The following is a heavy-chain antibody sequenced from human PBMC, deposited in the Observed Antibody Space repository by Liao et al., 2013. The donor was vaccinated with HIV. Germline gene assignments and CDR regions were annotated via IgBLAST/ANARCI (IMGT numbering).Heavy chain of an antibody. D-gene: IGHD1-26*01. V-gene: IGHV4-59*06. CDR2: IYYSGST. CDR3: ARVSREGYYYYMDV. Sequence: QVQLQESGPGLVKPSETLSLICTVSGASISSYYWSWIRQPPGKGLEWIGYIYYSGSTYYNPSLKSRITISVDTSKNQFSLKLSSVTAADTAVYYCARVSREGYYYYMDVWGKGTTVTVSS. CDR1: GASISSYY. J-gene: IGHJ6*03.